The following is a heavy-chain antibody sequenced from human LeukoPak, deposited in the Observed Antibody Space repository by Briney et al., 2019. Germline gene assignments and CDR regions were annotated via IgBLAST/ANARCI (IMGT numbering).Heavy chain of an antibody. CDR3: AKGKVREFDY. V-gene: IGHV3-23*01. CDR1: GFAFSSAA. J-gene: IGHJ4*02. Sequence: GGSLSLSCAASGFAFSSAALTWVRQVPGKGLEWVSTITGRDDSTYYADSVKGRFTISRDFSKNTLHLQMSSLRVEDTAIYYCAKGKVREFDYWGQGTLVTVSS. CDR2: ITGRDDST.